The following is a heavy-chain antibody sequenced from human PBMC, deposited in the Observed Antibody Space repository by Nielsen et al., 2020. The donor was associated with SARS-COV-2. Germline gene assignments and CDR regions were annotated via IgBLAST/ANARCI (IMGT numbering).Heavy chain of an antibody. J-gene: IGHJ4*02. CDR3: AKDGVLGMWGYFDF. V-gene: IGHV3-21*01. D-gene: IGHD1-26*01. CDR1: GFMFRSYT. CDR2: ISFNGIHI. Sequence: GGSLRLSCAASGFMFRSYTMNWVRQAPGKGLEWVSTISFNGIHIYYADSVKSRFTISRDNARNSVFLQMNSLGVEDTAVYYCAKDGVLGMWGYFDFGGQGTMVTVSS.